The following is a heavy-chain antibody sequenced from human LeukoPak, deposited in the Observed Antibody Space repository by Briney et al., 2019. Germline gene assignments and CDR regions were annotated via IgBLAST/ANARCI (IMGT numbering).Heavy chain of an antibody. Sequence: GASVKVSCKVSGYTLTELSMHWVRQAPGKGLEWMGGFDPEDGETIYAQKFQGGVTMTEDTSTDTAYMELSSLRSEDTAVYYCATVGNGGDAFDIWGQGTMVTVSS. CDR3: ATVGNGGDAFDI. CDR1: GYTLTELS. CDR2: FDPEDGET. D-gene: IGHD1-1*01. J-gene: IGHJ3*02. V-gene: IGHV1-24*01.